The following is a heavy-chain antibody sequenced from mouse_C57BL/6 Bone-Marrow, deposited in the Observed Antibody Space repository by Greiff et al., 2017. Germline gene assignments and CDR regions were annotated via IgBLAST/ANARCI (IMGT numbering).Heavy chain of an antibody. Sequence: DVQLQESGAELVRPGASVKLSCTASGFNIKDYYMHWVKQRPEQGLEWIGRIDPEDGDTEYAPKFQGKATMTADTSSNTAYLQLSSLTSEDTAVYYCTTSPSVVAPYWYFDVWGTGTTVTVSS. V-gene: IGHV14-1*01. CDR2: IDPEDGDT. J-gene: IGHJ1*03. CDR1: GFNIKDYY. CDR3: TTSPSVVAPYWYFDV. D-gene: IGHD1-1*01.